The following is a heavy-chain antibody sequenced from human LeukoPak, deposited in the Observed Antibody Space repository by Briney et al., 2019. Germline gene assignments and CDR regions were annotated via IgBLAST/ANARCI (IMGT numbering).Heavy chain of an antibody. CDR1: GGTFSSYA. CDR2: IIPILGIA. D-gene: IGHD6-13*01. V-gene: IGHV1-69*04. J-gene: IGHJ4*02. CDR3: ARGLQQLAKYYFDY. Sequence: SVKVSCKASGGTFSSYAISWLRQAPGQGLEWMGRIIPILGIANYAQKFQGRVTITADKSTSTAYMELSSLRSEDTAVYYCARGLQQLAKYYFDYWGQGTLVTVSS.